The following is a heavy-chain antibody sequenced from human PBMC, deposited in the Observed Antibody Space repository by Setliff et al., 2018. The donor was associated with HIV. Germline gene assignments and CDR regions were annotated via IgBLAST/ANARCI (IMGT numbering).Heavy chain of an antibody. CDR3: ARDPLYDSSGYYYGGNDAFDI. J-gene: IGHJ3*02. Sequence: ASVKVSCKPSGFTLTNHSIHWVRQAPGQGLEWMGIIDPSGGSTSYAQKFQGRVTMTRDTSTSTVYMELSSLRSEDTAVYYCARDPLYDSSGYYYGGNDAFDIWGQGTMVTVSS. D-gene: IGHD3-22*01. CDR2: IDPSGGST. V-gene: IGHV1-46*01. CDR1: GFTLTNHS.